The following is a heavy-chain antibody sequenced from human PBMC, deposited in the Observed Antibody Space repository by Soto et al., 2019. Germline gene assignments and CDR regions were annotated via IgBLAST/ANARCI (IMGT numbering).Heavy chain of an antibody. D-gene: IGHD6-13*01. J-gene: IGHJ6*02. CDR2: IMPIFGRA. V-gene: IGHV1-69*12. Sequence: QVQLVQSGAEVKKPGSSVKVSCKASGGTFSNYAFSWVRQAPGQGLEWLGGIMPIFGRADYAQKFRGRGTITADESTSTTHMKLSSLRSEDTAVYYCASCLNESGIGGNSYYGMDVWGQGTTVPFSS. CDR3: ASCLNESGIGGNSYYGMDV. CDR1: GGTFSNYA.